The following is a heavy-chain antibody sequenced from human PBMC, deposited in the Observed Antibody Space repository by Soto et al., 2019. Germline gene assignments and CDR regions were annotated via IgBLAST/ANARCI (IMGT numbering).Heavy chain of an antibody. J-gene: IGHJ4*02. V-gene: IGHV4-30-4*01. CDR3: ARVMPRTLSDY. CDR2: IYYSGST. CDR1: GGSISSGDYY. Sequence: PSETLSLTCTVSGGSISSGDYYWSWIRQPPGKGLEWIGYIYYSGSTYYNPSLKSRVTISVDTSKNQFSLKLSSVTAADTAVYYCARVMPRTLSDYWGQGTLVTVSS. D-gene: IGHD2-2*01.